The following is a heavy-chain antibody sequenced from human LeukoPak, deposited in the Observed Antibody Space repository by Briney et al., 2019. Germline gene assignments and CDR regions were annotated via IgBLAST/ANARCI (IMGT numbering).Heavy chain of an antibody. J-gene: IGHJ6*02. CDR1: GGSFSGYY. CDR3: ARVKYYGSGSYSYYYGMDV. CDR2: INHSVST. D-gene: IGHD3-10*01. V-gene: IGHV4-34*01. Sequence: PSETLSLTCAVYGGSFSGYYWSWIRQPPGKGLEWIGEINHSVSTNYNPSLKSRVTISVDTSKNQFSLKLSSVTAADTAVYYCARVKYYGSGSYSYYYGMDVWGQGTTVTVSS.